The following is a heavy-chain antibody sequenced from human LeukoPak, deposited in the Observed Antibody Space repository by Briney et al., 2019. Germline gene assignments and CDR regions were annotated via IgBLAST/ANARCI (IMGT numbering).Heavy chain of an antibody. D-gene: IGHD6-19*01. CDR1: GSTFSSYS. CDR3: ARDLSYSSGWYHY. J-gene: IGHJ4*02. CDR2: ISSSSNYI. Sequence: GGSLRLSCAGSGSTFSSYSMNWVRQAPGKGLEWVSSISSSSNYIFYADSLKGRFTISRDNAKNSLYLQMNSLRAEDTAVYYCARDLSYSSGWYHYWGQGTLVTVSS. V-gene: IGHV3-21*01.